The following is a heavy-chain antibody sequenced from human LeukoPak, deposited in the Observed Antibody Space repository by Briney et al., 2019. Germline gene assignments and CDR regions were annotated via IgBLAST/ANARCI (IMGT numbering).Heavy chain of an antibody. CDR1: GFTFSSYA. V-gene: IGHV3-30-3*01. CDR2: ISYDGSNK. D-gene: IGHD4-17*01. J-gene: IGHJ3*02. Sequence: GGSLRLSCAASGFTFSSYAMHWVRQAPGKGLEWVAVISYDGSNKCYADAVKGRFTISRDNSKNTLYLQMNSLRAEDTAVYYCARAGDGDQVDAFDIWGQGTMVTVSS. CDR3: ARAGDGDQVDAFDI.